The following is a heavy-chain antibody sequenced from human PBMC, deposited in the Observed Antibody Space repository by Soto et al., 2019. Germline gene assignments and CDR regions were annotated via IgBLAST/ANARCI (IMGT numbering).Heavy chain of an antibody. Sequence: QVQLMQSGAEVKKHGTSVKVSCKASGDTFTEYYIHWVRQAPGQGLEWMGTVNPSGGHTTYAQHFLGRVTMIRDTATSTLYMELTSLTSEDTAVYYCARGGHVVVVTAALDYWGQGTLVTVSS. V-gene: IGHV1-46*01. CDR2: VNPSGGHT. CDR1: GDTFTEYY. J-gene: IGHJ4*02. D-gene: IGHD2-21*02. CDR3: ARGGHVVVVTAALDY.